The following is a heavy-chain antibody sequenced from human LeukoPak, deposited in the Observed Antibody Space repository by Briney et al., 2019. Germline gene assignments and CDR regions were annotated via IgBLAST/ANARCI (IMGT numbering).Heavy chain of an antibody. D-gene: IGHD3-10*01. CDR2: ISSSSSSYI. CDR3: ARSPQHQWFGELLPHNYYGMDV. V-gene: IGHV3-21*01. Sequence: PGGSLRLSCAASGFTFSSYSMNWVRQAPGKGLEWVSSISSSSSSYIYYADSVKGRFTISRDNAKNSLYLQMNSLRAEDTAVYYCARSPQHQWFGELLPHNYYGMDVWGKGTTVTVSS. J-gene: IGHJ6*04. CDR1: GFTFSSYS.